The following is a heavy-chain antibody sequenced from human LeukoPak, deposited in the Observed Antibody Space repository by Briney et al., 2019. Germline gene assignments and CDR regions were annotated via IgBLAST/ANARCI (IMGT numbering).Heavy chain of an antibody. CDR3: ARLGELLNFFDY. CDR2: IYHSGST. D-gene: IGHD1-26*01. V-gene: IGHV4-38-2*01. J-gene: IGHJ4*02. Sequence: PSETLSLTCAVSGYSISSGYYWGWIRQPPGKGLEWIGSIYHSGSTYYNPSLKSRVTISVGTSKNQFSLKLSSVTAADTAVHYCARLGELLNFFDYWGQGTLVTVSS. CDR1: GYSISSGYY.